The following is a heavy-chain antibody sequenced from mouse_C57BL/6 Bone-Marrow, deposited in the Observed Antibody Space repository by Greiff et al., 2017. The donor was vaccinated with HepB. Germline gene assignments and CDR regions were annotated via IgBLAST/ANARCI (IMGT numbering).Heavy chain of an antibody. CDR3: ARENYGSRYYFDY. D-gene: IGHD1-1*01. CDR1: GYTFTDYY. V-gene: IGHV1-26*01. CDR2: INPNNGGT. J-gene: IGHJ2*01. Sequence: EVQLQQSGPELVKPGASVKISCKASGYTFTDYYMNWVKQSHGKSLEWIGDINPNNGGTSYNQKFKGKATLTVDTSSSTAYMELRSLTSEDSAVYYCARENYGSRYYFDYWGQGTTLTVSS.